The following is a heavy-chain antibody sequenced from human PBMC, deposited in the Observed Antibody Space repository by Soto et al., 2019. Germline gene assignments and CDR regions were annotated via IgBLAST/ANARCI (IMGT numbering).Heavy chain of an antibody. CDR3: ARDGLGYCSSTSCSYYYGMDV. V-gene: IGHV1-2*04. CDR2: INPNSGGT. Sequence: ASVKVSCKASGYTFTGYYMHWVRQAPGQGLEWMGWINPNSGGTNYAQKFQGWVTMTRDTSISTAYMELSRLRSDDTAVYYCARDGLGYCSSTSCSYYYGMDVRGQGTTVTVSS. J-gene: IGHJ6*02. CDR1: GYTFTGYY. D-gene: IGHD2-2*01.